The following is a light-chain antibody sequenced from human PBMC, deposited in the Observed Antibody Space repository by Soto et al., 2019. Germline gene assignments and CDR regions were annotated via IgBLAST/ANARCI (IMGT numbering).Light chain of an antibody. Sequence: EIVLTQSPGTLSLSPGERGTLSCRASQSVSKNYLAWYQQKPGQAPSLLIYSASSRATGIPDRFSGSGSGTDFTLTISRLEPEDFAVYSCQQYASSPLTFGGGTKVEIK. J-gene: IGKJ4*01. CDR1: QSVSKNY. V-gene: IGKV3-20*01. CDR2: SAS. CDR3: QQYASSPLT.